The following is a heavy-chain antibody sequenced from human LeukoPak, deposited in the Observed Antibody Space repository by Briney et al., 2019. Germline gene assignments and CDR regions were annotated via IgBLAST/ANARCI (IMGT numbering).Heavy chain of an antibody. D-gene: IGHD1-26*01. V-gene: IGHV4-34*01. CDR1: GGSFSDYY. CDR2: INHSGST. CDR3: ARGADLGRYSGSYFDY. Sequence: SETLSLTCAVCGGSFSDYYWSWIRQPPGKGLEWIGEINHSGSTNYNPSLKSRVTISVDTSKNQFSLKLSSVTAADTAVYYGARGADLGRYSGSYFDYWGQGTLVTVSS. J-gene: IGHJ4*02.